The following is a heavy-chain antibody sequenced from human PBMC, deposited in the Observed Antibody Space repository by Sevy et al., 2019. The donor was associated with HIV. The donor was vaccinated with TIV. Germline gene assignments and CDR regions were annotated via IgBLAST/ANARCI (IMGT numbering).Heavy chain of an antibody. D-gene: IGHD2-15*01. CDR2: ISSSSRYI. V-gene: IGHV3-21*01. CDR1: GFTFSNYN. Sequence: GGSLRLSCAASGFTFSNYNMNWVRQAPGKGLEWVSSISSSSRYIYYADSMKGRFTISRDNAKNSLYLQMNSLRAEDTAIYYCARVVAYCSGGSCFPGYYYGMDVWGQGTTVTVSS. J-gene: IGHJ6*02. CDR3: ARVVAYCSGGSCFPGYYYGMDV.